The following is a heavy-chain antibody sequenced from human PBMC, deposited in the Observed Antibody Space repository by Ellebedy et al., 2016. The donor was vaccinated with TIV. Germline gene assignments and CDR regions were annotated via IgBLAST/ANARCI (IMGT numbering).Heavy chain of an antibody. CDR3: ARGEAAAGMYYYYGMDV. V-gene: IGHV1-2*04. CDR2: INPNSGCT. J-gene: IGHJ6*02. D-gene: IGHD6-13*01. CDR1: GYTFTGYY. Sequence: AASVKVSCKASGYTFTGYYMHWVRQAPGQGLEWMGWINPNSGCTNYAQKFQGWVTMTRDTSISTAYMELSRLRSDDTAVYYCARGEAAAGMYYYYGMDVWGQGTTVTVSS.